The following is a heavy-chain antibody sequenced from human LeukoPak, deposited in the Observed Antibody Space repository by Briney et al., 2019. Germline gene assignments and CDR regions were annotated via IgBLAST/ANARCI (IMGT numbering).Heavy chain of an antibody. J-gene: IGHJ6*02. CDR2: INPNSGGT. CDR1: GYTFTGYY. CDR3: ARDGCSGGSCYSRRYYGMDV. Sequence: ASVKVSCKASGYTFTGYYMHWVRQVPGQGLEWMGWINPNSGGTNYAQKFQGRVTMTRDTSISTAYMELSRLRSDDTAVYYCARDGCSGGSCYSRRYYGMDVWGQGTTVTVSS. D-gene: IGHD2-15*01. V-gene: IGHV1-2*02.